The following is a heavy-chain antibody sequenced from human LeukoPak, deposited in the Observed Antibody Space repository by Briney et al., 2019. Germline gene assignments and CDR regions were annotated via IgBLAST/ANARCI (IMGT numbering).Heavy chain of an antibody. CDR2: IRYDGSNK. CDR3: AKSGPYCTNGVCFFDY. Sequence: PGGSLRLSCAASGFTFSSYGMRWVRQAPGKGLEWVAFIRYDGSNKYYADSVKGRFTISRDNSKNTLYLQMNSLRAEDTAVYYCAKSGPYCTNGVCFFDYWGQGTLVTVSS. V-gene: IGHV3-30*02. J-gene: IGHJ4*02. CDR1: GFTFSSYG. D-gene: IGHD2-8*01.